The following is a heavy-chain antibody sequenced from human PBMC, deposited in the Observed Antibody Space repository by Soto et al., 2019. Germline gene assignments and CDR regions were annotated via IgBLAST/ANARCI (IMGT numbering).Heavy chain of an antibody. Sequence: SETLSLTCAVYGGSFSGYYWSWIRQPPGKGLEWIEEINHSGSTNYNPSLKSRVTISVDTSKNQFSLKLSSVTAADTAVYYCARVSGLASYYYYYMDVWGKGTTVTVSS. CDR1: GGSFSGYY. V-gene: IGHV4-34*01. J-gene: IGHJ6*03. CDR2: INHSGST. CDR3: ARVSGLASYYYYYMDV. D-gene: IGHD6-6*01.